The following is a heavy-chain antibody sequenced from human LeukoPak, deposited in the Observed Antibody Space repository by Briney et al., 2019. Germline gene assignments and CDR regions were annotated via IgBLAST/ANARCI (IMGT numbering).Heavy chain of an antibody. V-gene: IGHV3-7*01. J-gene: IGHJ6*03. CDR3: ARDGVGVVPAAIRPSYYYYYYMDV. CDR2: IKQDGSEK. Sequence: ETLSLTCTVSGGSISSSSYYWGWIRQPPGKGLEWVANIKQDGSEKYYVDSVKGRFIISRDNAKSSLYLQMNSLRAEDTAVYYCARDGVGVVPAAIRPSYYYYYYMDVWGKGTTVTVSS. CDR1: GGSISSSSYY. D-gene: IGHD2-2*02.